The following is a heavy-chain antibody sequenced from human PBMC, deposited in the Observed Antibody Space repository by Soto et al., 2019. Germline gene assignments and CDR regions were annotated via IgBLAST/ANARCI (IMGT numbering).Heavy chain of an antibody. V-gene: IGHV3-33*01. CDR1: GFPFNNYA. D-gene: IGHD2-21*02. CDR3: ARDDVSMVTTFLDY. J-gene: IGHJ4*02. CDR2: IWHDGSNE. Sequence: PGGSLRLSCAASGFPFNNYAMHWVRQAPGKGLEWVAVIWHDGSNEHYADSVKGRFRIARDNSNNTLYLQMNSLRGEDTALYYCARDDVSMVTTFLDYGGLGTLVTVSS.